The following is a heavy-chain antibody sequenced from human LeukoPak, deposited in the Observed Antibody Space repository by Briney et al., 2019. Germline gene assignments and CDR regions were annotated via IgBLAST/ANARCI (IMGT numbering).Heavy chain of an antibody. CDR2: ISYDGSNK. CDR1: GFTFSSYG. D-gene: IGHD2-15*01. J-gene: IGHJ4*02. Sequence: GGSLRLSCAASGFTFSSYGMHWVRQAPGKGLEWVAVISYDGSNKYYADSVKGRFTISRDNSKNTLYLQMNSLRAEDTAVFYCAKSGLNRFDYWSQGTLVTVSS. V-gene: IGHV3-30*18. CDR3: AKSGLNRFDY.